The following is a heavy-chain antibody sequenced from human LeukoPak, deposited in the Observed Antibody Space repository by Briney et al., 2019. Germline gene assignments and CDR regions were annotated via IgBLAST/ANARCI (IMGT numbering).Heavy chain of an antibody. V-gene: IGHV5-51*01. CDR3: ARTLDILTGYYTRFDY. Sequence: GESLKISCKGSGSSFTSYWIVWVRQMPGKGLEWMGIIYPGDSDTRYSPSFQGQVTISADKSISTAYLQWSSLNASDTAMYYCARTLDILTGYYTRFDYWGQGTLVTVSS. CDR1: GSSFTSYW. D-gene: IGHD3-9*01. J-gene: IGHJ4*02. CDR2: IYPGDSDT.